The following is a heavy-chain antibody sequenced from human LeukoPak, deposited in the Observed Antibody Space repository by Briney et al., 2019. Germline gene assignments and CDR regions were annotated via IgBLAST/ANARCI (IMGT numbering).Heavy chain of an antibody. D-gene: IGHD3-22*01. V-gene: IGHV3-48*03. Sequence: GGSLRLSCAASGFTFNTYEMNWVRQTPGKGLEWLSYIGSSGATIYYADSVKGRFTISRDNAKNSLYLQMSSLRAEDTAVYYCARRYESSGHYYVPFDLWGQGTLVTVSS. CDR2: IGSSGATI. CDR1: GFTFNTYE. J-gene: IGHJ4*02. CDR3: ARRYESSGHYYVPFDL.